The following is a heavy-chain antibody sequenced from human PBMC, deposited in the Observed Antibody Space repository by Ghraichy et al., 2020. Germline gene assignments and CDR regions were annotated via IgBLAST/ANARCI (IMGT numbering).Heavy chain of an antibody. CDR1: GFTFNTYG. D-gene: IGHD3-3*01. J-gene: IGHJ4*02. CDR3: VRNNFYYYDF. CDR2: ISGSGNTR. Sequence: GGSLRLSCAASGFTFNTYGMDWVRQAPGKGLEWVAYISGSGNTRHYADSVRGRFTISRDSATNSLYLQMDSLRNEDTALYYCVRNNFYYYDFWGREPWSPSPQ. V-gene: IGHV3-48*02.